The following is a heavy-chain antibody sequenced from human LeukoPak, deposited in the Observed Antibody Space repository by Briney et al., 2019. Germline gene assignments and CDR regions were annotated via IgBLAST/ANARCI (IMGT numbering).Heavy chain of an antibody. J-gene: IGHJ4*02. Sequence: SQTLSLTCAISGDSVSSNSAAWNWIRQSPSRGLEWLGRTYYRSKWYNDYAVSVKSRININPDPSKNQFSLELNSVTPEDTAVYYCARDLARITIFGVVRVFDYWGQGPLVTVSS. CDR3: ARDLARITIFGVVRVFDY. CDR2: TYYRSKWYN. CDR1: GDSVSSNSAA. D-gene: IGHD3-3*01. V-gene: IGHV6-1*01.